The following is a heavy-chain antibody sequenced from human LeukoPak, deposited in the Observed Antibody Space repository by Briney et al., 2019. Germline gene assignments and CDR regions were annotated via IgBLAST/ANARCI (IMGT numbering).Heavy chain of an antibody. V-gene: IGHV4-31*03. CDR1: GGSISSGGYY. Sequence: PSETLSVTCTVSGGSISSGGYYWSWIRQHPGKGLEWIGYIYYSGSTYYNPSLKSRVTISVDTSKNQFSLKLSSVTAADTAVYYCARVPDYGDYEGNFDYWGQGTLVTVSS. CDR2: IYYSGST. D-gene: IGHD4-17*01. CDR3: ARVPDYGDYEGNFDY. J-gene: IGHJ4*02.